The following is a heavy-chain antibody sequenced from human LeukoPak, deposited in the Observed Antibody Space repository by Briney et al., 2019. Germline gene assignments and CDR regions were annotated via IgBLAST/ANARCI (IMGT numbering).Heavy chain of an antibody. J-gene: IGHJ6*02. D-gene: IGHD2-2*01. Sequence: SVKVSCKASGYTFTSYAISWVRQAPGQGLEWMGGIIPIFGTANYAQKFQGRVTITADESTSTAYMELSSLRSEDTAVYYCAGCSSTSCYVDRRYYYGMDVWGQGTTVTVSS. CDR3: AGCSSTSCYVDRRYYYGMDV. V-gene: IGHV1-69*13. CDR2: IIPIFGTA. CDR1: GYTFTSYA.